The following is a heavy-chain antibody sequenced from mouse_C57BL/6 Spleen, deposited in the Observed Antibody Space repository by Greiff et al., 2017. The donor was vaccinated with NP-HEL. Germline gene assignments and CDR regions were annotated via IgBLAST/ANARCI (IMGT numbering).Heavy chain of an antibody. CDR1: GYAFSSSW. Sequence: VQLQQSGPELVKPGASVKISCKASGYAFSSSWMNWVKQRPGKGLEWIGRIYPGDGDTNYNGKFKGKATLTAAKSSSTAYMQLSSLTSEDSAVYFCGRLNYFDYWGQGTTLTVSS. J-gene: IGHJ2*01. CDR3: GRLNYFDY. CDR2: IYPGDGDT. V-gene: IGHV1-82*01.